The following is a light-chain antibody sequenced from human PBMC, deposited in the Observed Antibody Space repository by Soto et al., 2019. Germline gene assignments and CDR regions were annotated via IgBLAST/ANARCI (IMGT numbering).Light chain of an antibody. Sequence: DIQMTQSPSTLSGSVGDRVTITCRASQTISSWLAWYQHKPGKAPRLLIDSASTLQSGVPSRFSGSRSGTEFTLTISSLQPEDIATYYCQKLNNYPLTFGPGTKVDIK. J-gene: IGKJ3*01. CDR3: QKLNNYPLT. V-gene: IGKV1-9*01. CDR1: QTISSW. CDR2: SAS.